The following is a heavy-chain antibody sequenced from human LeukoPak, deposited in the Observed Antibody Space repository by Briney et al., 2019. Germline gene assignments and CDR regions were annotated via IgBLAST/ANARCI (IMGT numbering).Heavy chain of an antibody. Sequence: RASETLSLTCTVSGGSISRSSYYWGWIRQTPGKGPEWIGSIYYGGSTYYNPSLKSRVTISVDTSKNQFSLKLSSVTAADTAVYYCARCGIAAVGRFDPWGEGTLCTVSS. J-gene: IGHJ5*02. CDR3: ARCGIAAVGRFDP. V-gene: IGHV4-39*01. CDR1: GGSISRSSYY. D-gene: IGHD6-13*01. CDR2: IYYGGST.